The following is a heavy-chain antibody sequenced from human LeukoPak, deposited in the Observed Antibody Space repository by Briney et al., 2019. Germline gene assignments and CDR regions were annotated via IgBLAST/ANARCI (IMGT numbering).Heavy chain of an antibody. CDR3: ARRGAYSGNDLAWYFDL. V-gene: IGHV4-59*08. CDR2: IYYSGST. D-gene: IGHD5-12*01. Sequence: PSETLSLTCTVSGGFISSYCWSWIRQPPGKGLEWIGYIYYSGSTSYNPSLKSRVAMSADTSKNQFSLRLSSVTAADTAVYYCARRGAYSGNDLAWYFDLWGRGTLVTVSS. CDR1: GGFISSYC. J-gene: IGHJ2*01.